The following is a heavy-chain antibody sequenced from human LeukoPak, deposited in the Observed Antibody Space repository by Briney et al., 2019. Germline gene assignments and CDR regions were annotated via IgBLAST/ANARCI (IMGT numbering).Heavy chain of an antibody. CDR3: ARALSSLRLYYFDY. J-gene: IGHJ4*02. CDR1: GYTFTGYY. CDR2: INPNSGGT. V-gene: IGHV1-2*02. D-gene: IGHD6-6*01. Sequence: ASVKVSCKASGYTFTGYYIHWVRQAPGQGLEWMGWINPNSGGTNCAQNLEGRVTMTRDTSISTAYMELSSLTSDDTAVYYCARALSSLRLYYFDYWGQGTLVTVSS.